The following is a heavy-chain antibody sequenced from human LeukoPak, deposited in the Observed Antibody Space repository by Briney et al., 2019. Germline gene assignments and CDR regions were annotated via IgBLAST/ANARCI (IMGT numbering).Heavy chain of an antibody. CDR1: GYSISSGYY. V-gene: IGHV4-38-2*01. CDR3: ARRVGDTAMVHPFDY. D-gene: IGHD5-18*01. J-gene: IGHJ4*02. Sequence: SETLSLTCGVSGYSISSGYYWGWIPQPPGKGLEWIGSIYYSGSTYYNPSLKSRVTISVDTSKNQFSLKLSSVTAADTAVYYCARRVGDTAMVHPFDYWGQGTLVTVSS. CDR2: IYYSGST.